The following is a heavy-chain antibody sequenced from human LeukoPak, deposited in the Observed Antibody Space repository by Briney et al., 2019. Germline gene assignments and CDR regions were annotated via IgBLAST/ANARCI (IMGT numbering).Heavy chain of an antibody. CDR2: ISGSGGST. V-gene: IGHV3-23*01. CDR3: ARDRRAYDFWSGGDYYYYGMDV. Sequence: GGSLRLSCAASGFTFSSYAMSWVRQAPGKGLEWVSAISGSGGSTYYADSVKGRFTISRHNSKNTLYLQMNSLRAEDTAVYYCARDRRAYDFWSGGDYYYYGMDVWGQGTTVTVSS. J-gene: IGHJ6*02. D-gene: IGHD3-3*01. CDR1: GFTFSSYA.